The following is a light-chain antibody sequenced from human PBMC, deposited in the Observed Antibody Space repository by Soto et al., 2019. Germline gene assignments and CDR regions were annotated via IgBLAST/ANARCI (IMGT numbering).Light chain of an antibody. J-gene: IGKJ1*01. CDR2: GAS. V-gene: IGKV3-15*01. CDR1: QSVRSN. Sequence: EIVMTQSPATLSVSAGERATLSCRASQSVRSNLAWYQQKPGQAPRLLIYGASTRATGIPARFSGSGSGTEFTLTISSLQSEDFAVYYCQQYNNWPVTFGQGTKVDSK. CDR3: QQYNNWPVT.